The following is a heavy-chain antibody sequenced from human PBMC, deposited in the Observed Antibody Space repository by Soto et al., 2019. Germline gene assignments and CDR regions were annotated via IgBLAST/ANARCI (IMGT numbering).Heavy chain of an antibody. CDR1: GGTLSRYA. CDR3: AREGSSWYLDAFDI. D-gene: IGHD6-13*01. CDR2: IIPIFGTA. V-gene: IGHV1-69*13. J-gene: IGHJ3*02. Sequence: ASVQVSCKASGGTLSRYAISWARQAPGQGLEWMGGIIPIFGTANYAQKFQGRVTITADESTSTAYMELSSLRSEDTAVYYCAREGSSWYLDAFDIWGQGTMVTVS.